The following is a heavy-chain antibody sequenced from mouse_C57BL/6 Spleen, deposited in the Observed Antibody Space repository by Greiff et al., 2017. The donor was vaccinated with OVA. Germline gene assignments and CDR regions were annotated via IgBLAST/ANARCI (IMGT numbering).Heavy chain of an antibody. D-gene: IGHD1-1*01. CDR1: GYTFTSYW. CDR2: IDPSDSYN. V-gene: IGHV1-69*01. CDR3: ARGSITTVVAEDD. Sequence: QVQLQQPGAELVMPGASVKLSCKASGYTFTSYWMHWVKQRPGQGLEWIGEIDPSDSYNNYNQKFKGKSTLTVDKSSSTAYMQLSSLTSEDSAVYCCARGSITTVVAEDDWGQGTTLTVSS. J-gene: IGHJ2*01.